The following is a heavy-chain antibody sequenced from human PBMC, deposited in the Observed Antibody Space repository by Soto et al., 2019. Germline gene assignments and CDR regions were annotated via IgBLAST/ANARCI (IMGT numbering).Heavy chain of an antibody. CDR2: IIPIFGTA. Sequence: QVQLVQSGAEVKKPGSSVKVSCKASGGTFSSYAISWVRQAPGQGLEWMGGIIPIFGTANYAQKFQGRVTITAEESTSTAYMELSSLRSEDTAVYYCAREGHDGVYYDSSGGDYYYYGMDVWGQGTTVTVSS. CDR1: GGTFSSYA. D-gene: IGHD3-22*01. CDR3: AREGHDGVYYDSSGGDYYYYGMDV. V-gene: IGHV1-69*01. J-gene: IGHJ6*02.